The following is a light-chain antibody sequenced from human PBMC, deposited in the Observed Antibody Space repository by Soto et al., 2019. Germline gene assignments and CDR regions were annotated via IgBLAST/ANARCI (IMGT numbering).Light chain of an antibody. CDR2: AAS. V-gene: IGKV1-39*01. J-gene: IGKJ1*01. CDR1: QSISNH. CDR3: QQSYSSPPT. Sequence: LPMSHSTSSLSASVKARVILTCRASQSISNHLNWYQQKPGKAPKLLIFAASSLQSGVPSRFSGSRSGPDFTLTISSLQPEDFATYYCQQSYSSPPTFGQGTKVDIK.